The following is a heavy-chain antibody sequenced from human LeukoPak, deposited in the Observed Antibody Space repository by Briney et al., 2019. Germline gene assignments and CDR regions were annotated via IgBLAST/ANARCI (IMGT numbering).Heavy chain of an antibody. CDR1: GGSISSYY. CDR3: ARLRDAFDI. J-gene: IGHJ3*02. V-gene: IGHV4-59*08. Sequence: SETLSLTCTVSGGSISSYYWSWIRQPPGKGLEWIGYIYYSGSTNCNPSLKSRVTISVDTSKNQFSLKLSSVTAADTAVYYCARLRDAFDIWGQGTMVTVSS. CDR2: IYYSGST.